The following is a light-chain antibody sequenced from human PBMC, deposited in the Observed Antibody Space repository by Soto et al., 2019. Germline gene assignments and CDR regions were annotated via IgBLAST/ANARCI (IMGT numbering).Light chain of an antibody. V-gene: IGLV2-14*01. CDR1: TSDVAFYNH. J-gene: IGLJ1*01. CDR3: SSFASTHAYV. Sequence: QSALTQPASVSGSPGQSITISCTGTTSDVAFYNHVSWYQQHTGKAPKLLIYEVNNRPSGVSHRFSGSKSGNTASLTISGLHSEDEADYYCSSFASTHAYVFGTGTNVTV. CDR2: EVN.